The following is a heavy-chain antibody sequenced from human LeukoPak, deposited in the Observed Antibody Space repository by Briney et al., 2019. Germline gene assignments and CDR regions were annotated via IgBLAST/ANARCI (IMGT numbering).Heavy chain of an antibody. CDR3: AREDELRSAFDP. CDR2: IYYSGST. Sequence: PSETLSLTCTVSGGSISSSSYYWGWIRQPPGKGLEWIGSIYYSGSTYYNPSLKSRVTISVDTSKNQFSLKLSSVTAADTAVYYCAREDELRSAFDPWGQGTLVTVSS. J-gene: IGHJ5*02. CDR1: GGSISSSSYY. V-gene: IGHV4-39*07. D-gene: IGHD1-26*01.